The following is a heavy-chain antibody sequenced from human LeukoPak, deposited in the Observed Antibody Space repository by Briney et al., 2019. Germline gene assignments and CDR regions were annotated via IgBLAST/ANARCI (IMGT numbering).Heavy chain of an antibody. CDR1: GYTFTGYH. V-gene: IGHV1-2*06. J-gene: IGHJ6*02. D-gene: IGHD6-19*01. Sequence: ASVKVSCKASGYTFTGYHMHWVRQAPGQGLEWMGRINPNSGDTNYAQKFQGRVTITADESTSTAYMELSSLRSEDTAVYYCARDGEQWLAYGSGSYYYGMDVWGQGTTVTVSS. CDR2: INPNSGDT. CDR3: ARDGEQWLAYGSGSYYYGMDV.